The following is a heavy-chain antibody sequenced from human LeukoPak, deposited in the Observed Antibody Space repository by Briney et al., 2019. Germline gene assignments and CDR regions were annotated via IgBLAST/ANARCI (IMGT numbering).Heavy chain of an antibody. CDR1: GYTFTSYA. Sequence: GASVKVSCKASGYTFTSYAMNWVRQAPGQGLEWMGWVNTNTGNPTYAQGFTGRFVFSLDTSVSTAYLQISSLKAEDTAVCYCAIPIHYYGSGRRAFDIWGQGTMVTVSS. CDR3: AIPIHYYGSGRRAFDI. D-gene: IGHD3-10*01. J-gene: IGHJ3*02. CDR2: VNTNTGNP. V-gene: IGHV7-4-1*02.